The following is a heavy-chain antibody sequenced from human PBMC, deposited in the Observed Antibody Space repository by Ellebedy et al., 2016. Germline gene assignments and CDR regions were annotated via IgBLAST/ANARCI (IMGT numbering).Heavy chain of an antibody. D-gene: IGHD5-24*01. CDR2: VYHTGST. CDR1: GTSLIDYH. CDR3: TRTVQLAFYMNV. Sequence: SETLSLTCSVSGTSLIDYHWSWIRQSPRKGLEWIGNVYHTGSTIYNPSLQSRFTISVDTSKNQFSLKLSSVTAADTAVYYCTRTVQLAFYMNVWGRGTSVTVSS. J-gene: IGHJ6*03. V-gene: IGHV4-59*08.